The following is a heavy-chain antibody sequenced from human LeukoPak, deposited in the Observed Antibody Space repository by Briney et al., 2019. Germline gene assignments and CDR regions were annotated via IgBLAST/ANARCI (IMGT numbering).Heavy chain of an antibody. CDR3: ARGSKSYGDYIRSRIHYFDY. J-gene: IGHJ4*02. CDR1: GLTFSSYA. CDR2: ISDDGSNK. V-gene: IGHV3-30*04. D-gene: IGHD4-17*01. Sequence: PGGSLRLSCAASGLTFSSYAMHWVRQAPGKGLEWVAVISDDGSNKYYADSVKGRFTISRDNSKNTLYLQMNSLRAEDTAEYYCARGSKSYGDYIRSRIHYFDYWGQGTLVTVSS.